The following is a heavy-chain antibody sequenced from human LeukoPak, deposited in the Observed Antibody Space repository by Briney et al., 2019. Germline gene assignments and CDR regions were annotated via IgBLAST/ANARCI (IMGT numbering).Heavy chain of an antibody. V-gene: IGHV4-34*01. J-gene: IGHJ4*02. Sequence: SETLSLTCAVYGGSFSGYYWSWIRQPPGKGLEWIGEINHSGSTNYNPSLKSRVTISVDTSKNQFSLKLSSVTAADTAVYYCARGSGGKGYYWGQGTLVTVPS. CDR2: INHSGST. CDR1: GGSFSGYY. CDR3: ARGSGGKGYY. D-gene: IGHD1-1*01.